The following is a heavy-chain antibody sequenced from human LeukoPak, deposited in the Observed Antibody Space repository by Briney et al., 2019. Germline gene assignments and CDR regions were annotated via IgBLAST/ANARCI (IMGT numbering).Heavy chain of an antibody. Sequence: GGSLRLSCAASGFSFGSYAMSWVRRAPGKGLEWVATISPDGGEKNYVDSVKGRFTISRDNAKNSLYLQMNYLTTEDTAVYFCARDEAYSSFDYWGQGILVTVSS. CDR2: ISPDGGEK. J-gene: IGHJ4*02. V-gene: IGHV3-7*01. CDR3: ARDEAYSSFDY. CDR1: GFSFGSYA. D-gene: IGHD4-11*01.